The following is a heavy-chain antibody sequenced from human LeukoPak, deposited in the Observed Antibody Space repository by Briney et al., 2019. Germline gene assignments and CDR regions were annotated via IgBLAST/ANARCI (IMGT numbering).Heavy chain of an antibody. CDR2: INPNSGGT. V-gene: IGHV1-2*06. J-gene: IGHJ4*02. CDR3: ARGPRGASGQIDY. CDR1: GYTCTGYY. Sequence: GASVKVSCKASGYTCTGYYMHWVRQAPGQGLEWMGRINPNSGGTNYAQKFQGRVTMSRDTSISTAYMELSRLRSDDTAVYYCARGPRGASGQIDYWGQGTLVTVSS. D-gene: IGHD6-25*01.